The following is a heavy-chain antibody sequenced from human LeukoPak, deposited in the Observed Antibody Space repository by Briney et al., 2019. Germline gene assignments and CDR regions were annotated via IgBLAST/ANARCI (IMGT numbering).Heavy chain of an antibody. CDR2: IWYDGSNK. V-gene: IGHV3-33*01. Sequence: GGSLRLSCAASGFTFSSYGMHWVRQAPGKGLEWVAVIWYDGSNKYYADSVKGRFTISRDNSKNTLYLQMNSLRAEDTAVYYCAGSISVAGTIDYWGQGTLVTVSS. CDR1: GFTFSSYG. J-gene: IGHJ4*02. D-gene: IGHD6-19*01. CDR3: AGSISVAGTIDY.